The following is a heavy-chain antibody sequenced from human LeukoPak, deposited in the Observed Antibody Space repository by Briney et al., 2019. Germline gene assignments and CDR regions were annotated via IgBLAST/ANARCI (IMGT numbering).Heavy chain of an antibody. CDR2: ISAYNGNT. CDR3: ARGGSSGWYNYYFDY. Sequence: ASVKVSCKASGYTFTSYGISWERQAPGQGLEWMGWISAYNGNTNYAQKLQGRVTMTTDTSTSTAYMELRSLRSDDTAVYYCARGGSSGWYNYYFDYWGQGTLVTVSS. V-gene: IGHV1-18*01. CDR1: GYTFTSYG. D-gene: IGHD6-19*01. J-gene: IGHJ4*02.